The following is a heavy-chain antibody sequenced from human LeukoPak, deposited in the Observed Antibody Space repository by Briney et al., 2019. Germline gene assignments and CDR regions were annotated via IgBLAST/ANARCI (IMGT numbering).Heavy chain of an antibody. CDR1: GFTFSSYE. Sequence: GGSLRLSCAASGFTFSSYEMNWVRQAPGKGPEWVSYISSSGSTIYYADSVKGRFTISRDNAKNSLYLQMNSLRAEDTAVYYCAREGGYSGYEAFDYWGQGTLVTVSS. CDR2: ISSSGSTI. J-gene: IGHJ4*02. D-gene: IGHD5-12*01. CDR3: AREGGYSGYEAFDY. V-gene: IGHV3-48*03.